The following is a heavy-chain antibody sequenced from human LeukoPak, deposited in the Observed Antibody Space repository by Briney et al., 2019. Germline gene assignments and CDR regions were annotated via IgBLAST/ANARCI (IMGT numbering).Heavy chain of an antibody. V-gene: IGHV4-4*02. CDR2: IYHSGST. CDR3: ARVVEMATIGDY. CDR1: GGSISSSNW. D-gene: IGHD5-24*01. Sequence: PSETLSLTCAVSGGSISSSNWWSWVRQPPGKGLEWIGEIYHSGSTNYNPSLKSRVTISVDTSKNQFSLKLTSVTAADTAVYYCARVVEMATIGDYWGQGTLVIVSS. J-gene: IGHJ4*02.